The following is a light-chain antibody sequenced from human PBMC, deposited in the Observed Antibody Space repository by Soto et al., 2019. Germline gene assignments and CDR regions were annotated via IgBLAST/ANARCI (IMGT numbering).Light chain of an antibody. J-gene: IGLJ1*01. Sequence: QSVLTQPPSASGTPGQIVTVSCSGSTSDIGTNGVNWFQHLPGTAPRLLIYTNNQRPSGVPDRFSGSKSGTSASLAISGLQSEDEATYYSQSFDRSLRVYVLGSGTKV. CDR2: TNN. CDR1: TSDIGTNG. V-gene: IGLV1-44*01. CDR3: QSFDRSLRVYV.